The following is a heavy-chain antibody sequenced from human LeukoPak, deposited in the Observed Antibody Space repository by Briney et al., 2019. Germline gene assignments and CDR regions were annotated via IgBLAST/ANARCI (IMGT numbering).Heavy chain of an antibody. CDR2: IQYSGSS. CDR3: ARGKRWLQSPFDY. Sequence: PSETLSLTCTVSGGAISSYYWSWIRQPPGKGLEWIGYIQYSGSSNYNSSLRSRVTISVDTSQNHFSPKVSSVTAADTAVYYCARGKRWLQSPFDYWGQGTLVTVSS. V-gene: IGHV4-59*01. D-gene: IGHD5-24*01. CDR1: GGAISSYY. J-gene: IGHJ4*02.